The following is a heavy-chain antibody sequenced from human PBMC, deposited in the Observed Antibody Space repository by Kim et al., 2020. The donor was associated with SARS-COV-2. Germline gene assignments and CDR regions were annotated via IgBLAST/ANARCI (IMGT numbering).Heavy chain of an antibody. CDR2: IYPGDSDT. V-gene: IGHV5-51*01. CDR3: VSMTTGYYYGMDV. D-gene: IGHD4-17*01. J-gene: IGHJ6*02. CDR1: GYSFTSYW. Sequence: GESLKISCKGSGYSFTSYWIGWVRQMPGKGLEWMGIIYPGDSDTRYSPSFQGQVTISADKSISTAYLQWSSLKASDTAMYYCVSMTTGYYYGMDVWGQGTTVTVSS.